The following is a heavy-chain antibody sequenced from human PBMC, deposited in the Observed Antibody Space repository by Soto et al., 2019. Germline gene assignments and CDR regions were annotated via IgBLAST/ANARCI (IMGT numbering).Heavy chain of an antibody. D-gene: IGHD2-2*01. CDR1: GFTVSSNY. CDR2: IYSGGST. CDR3: ARVTGCCSTSCYEYYFDY. V-gene: IGHV3-53*04. Sequence: GGSLRLSCAASGFTVSSNYMSWVRQAPGKGLEWVSVIYSGGSTYYADSVKGRFTISRHNSKNTLYLQMNSLRAEDTAVYYCARVTGCCSTSCYEYYFDYWGQGTLVTVSS. J-gene: IGHJ4*01.